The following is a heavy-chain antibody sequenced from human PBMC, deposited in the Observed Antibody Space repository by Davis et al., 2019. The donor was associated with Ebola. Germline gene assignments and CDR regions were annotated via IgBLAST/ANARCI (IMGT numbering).Heavy chain of an antibody. CDR2: IYSGGST. Sequence: GESLKISCAASGFTVSSNYMSWVRQAPGKGLEWVSVIYSGGSTYYADSVKGRFTISRDNSKNTLYLQMNSLRAEDTAVYYCAASIVVVPAAIGLVREEPPSYNWFDPWGQGTLVTVSS. D-gene: IGHD2-2*01. CDR3: AASIVVVPAAIGLVREEPPSYNWFDP. CDR1: GFTVSSNY. V-gene: IGHV3-66*01. J-gene: IGHJ5*02.